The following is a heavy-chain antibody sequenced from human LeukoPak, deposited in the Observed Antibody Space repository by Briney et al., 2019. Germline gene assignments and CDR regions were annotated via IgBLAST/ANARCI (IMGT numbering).Heavy chain of an antibody. J-gene: IGHJ5*02. CDR1: GYTFTSYD. CDR3: ARDSSGWYWSWFDP. V-gene: IGHV1-2*02. Sequence: ASVKVSCKASGYTFTSYDINWVRQATGQGLEWMGWINPNSGGTNYAQKFQGRVTMTRDTSISTAYMELSRLRSDDTAVYYCARDSSGWYWSWFDPWGQGTLVTVSS. CDR2: INPNSGGT. D-gene: IGHD6-19*01.